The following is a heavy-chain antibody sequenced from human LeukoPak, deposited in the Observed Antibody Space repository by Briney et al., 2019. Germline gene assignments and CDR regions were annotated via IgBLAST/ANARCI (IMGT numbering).Heavy chain of an antibody. Sequence: ASVKVSCKASGYTFTSNYLHWVRQAPGQGLEWMGRIDPTSGRTAFAQKFRGRLSVTRDTSASTLYMQLSDLTSDDTAVYYCAREGMVYIVYWGQGTLVTVSS. J-gene: IGHJ4*02. CDR1: GYTFTSNY. CDR2: IDPTSGRT. CDR3: AREGMVYIVY. D-gene: IGHD2-8*01. V-gene: IGHV1-46*01.